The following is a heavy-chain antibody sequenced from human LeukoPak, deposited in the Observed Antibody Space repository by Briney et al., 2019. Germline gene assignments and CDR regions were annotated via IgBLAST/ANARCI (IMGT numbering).Heavy chain of an antibody. CDR1: GGSISSYY. CDR2: IYYSGST. V-gene: IGHV4-59*08. D-gene: IGHD3-10*01. CDR3: ARHVYYGSGSYYPEFDY. J-gene: IGHJ4*02. Sequence: SETLSLTCTVSGGSISSYYWSWIRQPPGKGLEWIGYIYYSGSTNYNPSLKSRVTISVDTSKNQFSLKLSSVTAADTAVYYCARHVYYGSGSYYPEFDYWGQGTLVTASS.